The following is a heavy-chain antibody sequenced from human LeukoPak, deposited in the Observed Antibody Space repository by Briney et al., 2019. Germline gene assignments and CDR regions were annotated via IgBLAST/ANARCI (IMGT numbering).Heavy chain of an antibody. V-gene: IGHV3-23*01. Sequence: GGSLRLSCAASGFTFSSYSMNWVRQAPGKGLEWVSAISGSGGSTYYADSVKGRFTISRDNSKNTLYLQMNSLRAEDTAVYYCAKVMWDSSGWYDSFDYWGQGTLVTVSS. CDR1: GFTFSSYS. CDR2: ISGSGGST. D-gene: IGHD6-19*01. J-gene: IGHJ4*02. CDR3: AKVMWDSSGWYDSFDY.